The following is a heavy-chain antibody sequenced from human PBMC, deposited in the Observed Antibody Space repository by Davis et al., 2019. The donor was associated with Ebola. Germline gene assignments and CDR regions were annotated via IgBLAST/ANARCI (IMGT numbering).Heavy chain of an antibody. D-gene: IGHD3-10*01. V-gene: IGHV1-3*01. CDR2: INAGNGNT. CDR1: GYTFTSYA. Sequence: ASVKVSCKASGYTFTSYAMHWVRQAPGQRLEWMGWINAGNGNTKYSQKFQGRVTITRDTSASTAYMELSSLRSEDTAVYYCAKDHVEDYYGSGTLYYYYYGMDVWGQGTTVTVSS. CDR3: AKDHVEDYYGSGTLYYYYYGMDV. J-gene: IGHJ6*02.